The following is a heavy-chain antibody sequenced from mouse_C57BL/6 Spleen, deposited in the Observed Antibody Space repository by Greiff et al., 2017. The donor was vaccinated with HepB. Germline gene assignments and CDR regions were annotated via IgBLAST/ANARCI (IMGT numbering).Heavy chain of an antibody. CDR1: GYTFTSYW. CDR3: ASGDYYGSSPLAY. V-gene: IGHV1-69*01. CDR2: IDPSDSYT. D-gene: IGHD1-1*01. Sequence: QVQLQQPGAELVMPGASVKLSCKASGYTFTSYWMHWVKQRPGQGLEWIGEIDPSDSYTNYNQKFKGKSTLTVDKSSSTAYMQLSSLTSEDSAVYYCASGDYYGSSPLAYWGQGTLVTVSA. J-gene: IGHJ3*01.